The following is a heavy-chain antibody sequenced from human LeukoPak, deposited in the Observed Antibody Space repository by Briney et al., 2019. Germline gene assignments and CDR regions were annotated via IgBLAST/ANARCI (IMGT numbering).Heavy chain of an antibody. J-gene: IGHJ4*02. CDR3: AGAYCSGGSCYLGGYYFDY. V-gene: IGHV1-69*04. D-gene: IGHD2-15*01. CDR2: IIPILGIA. Sequence: GASVKVSCKASGGTFSSYAISWVRQAPGQGLEWMGRIIPILGIANYAQKFQGRVTITADKSTSTAYMELSSLRSEDTAVYYCAGAYCSGGSCYLGGYYFDYWGQGTLVTVSS. CDR1: GGTFSSYA.